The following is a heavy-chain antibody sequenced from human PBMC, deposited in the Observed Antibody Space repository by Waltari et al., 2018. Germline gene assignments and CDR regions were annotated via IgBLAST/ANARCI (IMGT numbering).Heavy chain of an antibody. V-gene: IGHV1-8*01. CDR1: GYTFTSYD. D-gene: IGHD5-12*01. CDR3: ARGRYSGYDANNWFDP. CDR2: MNPNSGNT. J-gene: IGHJ5*02. Sequence: QVQLVQSGAEVKKPGASVKVSCKASGYTFTSYDINWVRQATGQGLEWMGWMNPNSGNTGYAQKFQGRVTMTRNTSISTAYMELSSLRSEDTAVYYCARGRYSGYDANNWFDPWGQGTLVTVSS.